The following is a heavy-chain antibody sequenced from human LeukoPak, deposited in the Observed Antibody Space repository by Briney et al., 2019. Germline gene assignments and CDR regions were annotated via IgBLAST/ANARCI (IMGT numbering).Heavy chain of an antibody. Sequence: PSETLSLTCTVSGGSISSGSYYWSWIRQPAGKGLEWIGRIYTSGSTNYNPSLKSRVTISVETSKHQFSLKLSSVTAANTAVYYCATAHLLNPGVLGYFDYWGQRTMVTVSS. V-gene: IGHV4-61*02. CDR1: GGSISSGSYY. J-gene: IGHJ4*02. D-gene: IGHD2-8*01. CDR3: ATAHLLNPGVLGYFDY. CDR2: IYTSGST.